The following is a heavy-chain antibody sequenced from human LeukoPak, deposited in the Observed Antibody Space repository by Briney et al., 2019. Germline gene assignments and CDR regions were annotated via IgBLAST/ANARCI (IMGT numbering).Heavy chain of an antibody. Sequence: PGGSLRLSCAASGFTFSSYAMHWVRQAPGKGLEWVAFISYDGSNKYYADSVKGRFTISRDNSKNTLYLQMNSLRAEDTAVYYCARGRSGSYYNAQDYWGQGTLVTVSS. V-gene: IGHV3-30-3*01. D-gene: IGHD3-10*01. CDR2: ISYDGSNK. J-gene: IGHJ4*02. CDR3: ARGRSGSYYNAQDY. CDR1: GFTFSSYA.